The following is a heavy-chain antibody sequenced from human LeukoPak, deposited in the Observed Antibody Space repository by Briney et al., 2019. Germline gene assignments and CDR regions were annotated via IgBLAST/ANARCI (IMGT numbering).Heavy chain of an antibody. D-gene: IGHD2-15*01. CDR2: ISYDGSNK. V-gene: IGHV3-30*04. Sequence: GRSLRLSGAASGFTFSSYAMHWVRQAPGKGLEWVAVISYDGSNKYYADSVKGRFTISRGNSKNTLYLQMNSLRAEDTAVYYCARGPNIVVVVAATHYYYGMDVWGQGTTVTVSS. CDR1: GFTFSSYA. CDR3: ARGPNIVVVVAATHYYYGMDV. J-gene: IGHJ6*02.